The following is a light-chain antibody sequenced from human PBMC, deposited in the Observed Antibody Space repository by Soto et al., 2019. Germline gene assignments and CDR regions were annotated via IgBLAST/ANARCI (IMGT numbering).Light chain of an antibody. CDR1: QSVSSN. Sequence: EIVMTQSPATLSVSPGERATLSCRASQSVSSNLAWYQQKPGQAPRLLIYGASTRATGIPARFSGSGSGTEXXLTISSLQSEDFAIYFCQQYNNWPPDRTFGQGTKVEIK. CDR2: GAS. J-gene: IGKJ1*01. V-gene: IGKV3-15*01. CDR3: QQYNNWPPDRT.